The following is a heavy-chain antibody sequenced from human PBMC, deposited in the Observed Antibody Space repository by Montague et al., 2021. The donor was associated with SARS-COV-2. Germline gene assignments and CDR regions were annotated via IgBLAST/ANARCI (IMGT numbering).Heavy chain of an antibody. CDR1: GGSISTYY. Sequence: SETLSLTCTVSGGSISTYYWNWIRQPPGKGLEWIAYLYYSGSTNYNPSLKSRATISLDTSKNQFSLKLNSVTAADTAVYFCARTSSEYRDYDAFDLWGQGTLVTVSS. CDR2: LYYSGST. J-gene: IGHJ3*01. V-gene: IGHV4-59*12. D-gene: IGHD5-12*01. CDR3: ARTSSEYRDYDAFDL.